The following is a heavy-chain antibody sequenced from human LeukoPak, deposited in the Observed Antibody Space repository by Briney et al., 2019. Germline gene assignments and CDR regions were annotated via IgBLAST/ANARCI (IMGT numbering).Heavy chain of an antibody. V-gene: IGHV4-4*09. CDR3: ARQKCTSASCLTKNAFDI. Sequence: SETLSLTCTVSGSISGYYWSWFRRPPGKGLEWIGYIYTSGSTNYNPSLESRVTISVDTSKNQFSLDLSSVTAADTAVYYRARQKCTSASCLTKNAFDIWGQGTMVTVSS. J-gene: IGHJ3*02. D-gene: IGHD2-2*01. CDR1: GSISGYY. CDR2: IYTSGST.